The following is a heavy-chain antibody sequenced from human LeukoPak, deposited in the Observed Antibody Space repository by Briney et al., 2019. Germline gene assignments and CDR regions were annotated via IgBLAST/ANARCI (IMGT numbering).Heavy chain of an antibody. V-gene: IGHV3-7*01. CDR3: ARGIIAHDYGDYQTYYYYYYMDV. CDR2: IKQDGSEK. Sequence: GGSLRLSCAASGFTFSSYWMSWVRQAPGKGLEWVANIKQDGSEKYYVDSVKGRFTISRDNAKNSLYLQMNSLRAEDTAVYCCARGIIAHDYGDYQTYYYYYYMDVWGKGTTVTVSS. D-gene: IGHD4-17*01. J-gene: IGHJ6*03. CDR1: GFTFSSYW.